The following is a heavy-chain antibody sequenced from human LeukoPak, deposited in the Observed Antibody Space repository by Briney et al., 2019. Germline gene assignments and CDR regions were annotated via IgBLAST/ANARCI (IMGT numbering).Heavy chain of an antibody. CDR3: ARDPLVVVAATPSWYFDL. V-gene: IGHV4-4*07. Sequence: SETLSLTCTVSGGSISSYYWSWIRQPAGKGLEWIGRIYTSGSTNYNPSLKSRVTMSVDKSKNQFSLKLSSVTAADTAVYYCARDPLVVVAATPSWYFDLWGRGTLVTVSS. J-gene: IGHJ2*01. CDR1: GGSISSYY. D-gene: IGHD2-15*01. CDR2: IYTSGST.